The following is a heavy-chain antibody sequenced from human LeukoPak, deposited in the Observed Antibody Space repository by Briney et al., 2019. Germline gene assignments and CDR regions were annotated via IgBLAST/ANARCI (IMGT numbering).Heavy chain of an antibody. CDR3: ARDWFSDSSGYYPSPGFDY. V-gene: IGHV1-46*01. CDR2: INPSGGST. J-gene: IGHJ4*02. Sequence: ASVKVSCKASGYTFISYYMHWVRQAPGQGLEWMGIINPSGGSTSYAQKFQGRVTMTRDTSTSTVYMELSSLRSEDTAVYSCARDWFSDSSGYYPSPGFDYWGQGTLVTVSS. D-gene: IGHD3-22*01. CDR1: GYTFISYY.